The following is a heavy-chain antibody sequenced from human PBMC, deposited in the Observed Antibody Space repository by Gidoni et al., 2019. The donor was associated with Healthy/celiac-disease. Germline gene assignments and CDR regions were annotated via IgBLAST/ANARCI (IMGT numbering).Heavy chain of an antibody. J-gene: IGHJ4*02. V-gene: IGHV1-69*01. CDR2: IIPIFSTA. CDR3: AREILGETAAAGTFDY. CDR1: GGTFSSYA. Sequence: QVQLVQSGAEVKTPGSSVKVSCKASGGTFSSYAISWVRQAPGHGLEWMGGIIPIFSTANYAQKFQGRVTITADESTSTAYMELSSLRAEDTAVYYCAREILGETAAAGTFDYWGQGTLVTVSS. D-gene: IGHD6-13*01.